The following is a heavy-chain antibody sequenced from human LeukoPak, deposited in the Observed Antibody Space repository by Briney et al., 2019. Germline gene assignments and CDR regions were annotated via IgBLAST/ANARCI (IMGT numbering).Heavy chain of an antibody. CDR2: ISGSGGST. CDR1: GFTFSSYA. V-gene: IGHV3-23*01. J-gene: IGHJ4*02. D-gene: IGHD2-2*01. CDR3: AKPAHCSSTSCCYDY. Sequence: GGSLRLSCAASGFTFSSYAMSWVRQAPGKGLGWVSAISGSGGSTYYADSVKGRFTISRDNSKNTLYLQMNSLRAEDTAVYYCAKPAHCSSTSCCYDYWGQGTLVTVSS.